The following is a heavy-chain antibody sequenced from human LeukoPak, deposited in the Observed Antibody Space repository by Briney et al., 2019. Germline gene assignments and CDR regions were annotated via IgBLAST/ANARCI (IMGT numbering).Heavy chain of an antibody. CDR1: VYTFSNFG. V-gene: IGHV1-18*01. Sequence: GASVKASCKASVYTFSNFGINWVRQAPGQELEWMGWISGNNDNPNYGQKFQGRFTVTTDSSTNTAYMELRNLRFDDTAVYYCARDGTSTDDYWGQGTLVTVSS. CDR3: ARDGTSTDDY. D-gene: IGHD2-2*01. CDR2: ISGNNDNP. J-gene: IGHJ4*02.